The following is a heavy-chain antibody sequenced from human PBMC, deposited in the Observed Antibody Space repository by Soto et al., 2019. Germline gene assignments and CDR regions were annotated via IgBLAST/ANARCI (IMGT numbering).Heavy chain of an antibody. Sequence: QVQLVESGGGVVQPGTSLRLSCVGSGFIFSSYVIHWVRQAPGKGLEWVALTSYDGSNTYYDDSVKGRFTISRDKSRNTVDLQTDSLRLEDTEIYYCARWGTTGGLDVWGQGPLVSVSS. CDR2: TSYDGSNT. J-gene: IGHJ4*02. CDR1: GFIFSSYV. D-gene: IGHD3-16*01. CDR3: ARWGTTGGLDV. V-gene: IGHV3-30*19.